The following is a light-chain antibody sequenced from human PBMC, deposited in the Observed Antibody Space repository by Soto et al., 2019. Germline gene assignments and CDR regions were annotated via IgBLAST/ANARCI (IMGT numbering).Light chain of an antibody. Sequence: EFVLTQSPGTLSLSPGGRASLSCRASQSVSSSYLAWYQQKPGQAPRLLIYGASSRATGIPDRFSGSGSGTDFTLTISRLEPEDFAVYYCQQYGSSPLTFGGGTKVDIK. J-gene: IGKJ4*01. CDR1: QSVSSSY. CDR2: GAS. CDR3: QQYGSSPLT. V-gene: IGKV3-20*01.